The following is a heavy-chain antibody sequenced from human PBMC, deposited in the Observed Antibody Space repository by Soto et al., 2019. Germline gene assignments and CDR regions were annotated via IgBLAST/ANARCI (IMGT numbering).Heavy chain of an antibody. CDR1: GYAFTTYG. CDR3: ASGRYGDY. D-gene: IGHD1-26*01. Sequence: QVHLVQSGAEVKKPGASVKVSCKGSGYAFTTYGITWVRQAPGQGLEWMGWISAHNGNTNYAQKLQGRVTVTRDTSTSTAYMELGSLRSDDTTVYYCASGRYGDYWGQGALVTVSS. J-gene: IGHJ4*02. CDR2: ISAHNGNT. V-gene: IGHV1-18*01.